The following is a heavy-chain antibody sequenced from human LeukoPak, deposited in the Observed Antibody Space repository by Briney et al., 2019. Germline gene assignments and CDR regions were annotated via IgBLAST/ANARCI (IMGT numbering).Heavy chain of an antibody. D-gene: IGHD6-6*01. J-gene: IGHJ4*02. CDR3: ARLEYSSSPFDY. V-gene: IGHV5-51*01. CDR1: GYSFTSYW. CDR2: IYPGDSDT. Sequence: GESLKISCKGSGYSFTSYWIGWVRHMPRRGLEWMGIIYPGDSDTRYSPSFQGQVTISADKSISTAYLQWSSLKASDTAMYYCARLEYSSSPFDYWGQGTLVTVSS.